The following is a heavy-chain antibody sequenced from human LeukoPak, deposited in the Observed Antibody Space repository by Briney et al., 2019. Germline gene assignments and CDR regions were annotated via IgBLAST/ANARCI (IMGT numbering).Heavy chain of an antibody. D-gene: IGHD6-13*01. Sequence: ASLKVSFKASGYTFTSYDINWVRQATGQGLEWMGWMNPNSGNTGYAQKFQGRLTMTRNTSISTAYMELSSLRSEDTAVYYCARLSGSSWSYNWFDGWGQGTLVTVSS. V-gene: IGHV1-8*01. J-gene: IGHJ5*02. CDR3: ARLSGSSWSYNWFDG. CDR2: MNPNSGNT. CDR1: GYTFTSYD.